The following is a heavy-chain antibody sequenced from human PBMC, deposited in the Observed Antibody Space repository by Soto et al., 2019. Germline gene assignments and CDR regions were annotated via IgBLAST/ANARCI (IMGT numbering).Heavy chain of an antibody. CDR1: GYTFTSYY. V-gene: IGHV1-46*01. Sequence: GASVKVSCKASGYTFTSYYMHWVRQAPGQGLEWMGIINPSGGSTSYAPKFQGRVTMTRDTSTSTVYMELSSLRSEDTAVYYCARVGNDPTAFDIWGQGTMVTVSS. CDR3: ARVGNDPTAFDI. J-gene: IGHJ3*02. D-gene: IGHD1-1*01. CDR2: INPSGGST.